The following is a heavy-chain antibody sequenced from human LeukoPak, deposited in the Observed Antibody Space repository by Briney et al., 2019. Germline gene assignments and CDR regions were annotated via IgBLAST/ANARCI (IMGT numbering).Heavy chain of an antibody. D-gene: IGHD6-19*01. J-gene: IGHJ4*02. V-gene: IGHV4-34*01. CDR2: INHSGST. Sequence: SETLSLTCAVYGGSFSGYYWSWIRQPPGKGLEWIGEINHSGSTNYNPSLKSRVTISVDTSKNQFSLKLSSVTDADTAVYYCATGRPAVVDYWGQGTLVTVSS. CDR1: GGSFSGYY. CDR3: ATGRPAVVDY.